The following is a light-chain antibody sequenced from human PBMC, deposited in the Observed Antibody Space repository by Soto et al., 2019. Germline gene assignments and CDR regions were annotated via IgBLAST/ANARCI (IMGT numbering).Light chain of an antibody. Sequence: EIVMTQSPATLSVSPGERATLSCRASQSVSSNLAGYQQKPGQAPRLLIYGASPRATGIPARFSGSESGTEFTLTTTSLQSEDFVVYYCQQYNNWPPYTFGQGTKLESK. J-gene: IGKJ2*01. V-gene: IGKV3-15*01. CDR1: QSVSSN. CDR2: GAS. CDR3: QQYNNWPPYT.